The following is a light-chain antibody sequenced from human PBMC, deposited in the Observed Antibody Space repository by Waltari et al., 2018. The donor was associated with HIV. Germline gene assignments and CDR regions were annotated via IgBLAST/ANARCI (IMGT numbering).Light chain of an antibody. CDR2: YAS. CDR1: KSIGSN. CDR3: HQSGSLPHT. Sequence: EIVLTQSPDVQSVTPKEKVTITCRASKSIGSNLHWYQQKPDQSPKLLIKYASRSFSGVPSRFSGSGSGTDFTLTISRLEAEDAATYYCHQSGSLPHTFGQGTKLEIK. J-gene: IGKJ2*01. V-gene: IGKV6-21*01.